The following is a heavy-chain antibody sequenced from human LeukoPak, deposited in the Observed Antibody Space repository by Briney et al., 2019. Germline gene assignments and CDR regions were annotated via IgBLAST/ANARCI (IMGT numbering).Heavy chain of an antibody. CDR1: GFTFSSYG. V-gene: IGHV3-30*18. CDR2: ISYDGSNK. Sequence: GGSLRLSCAASGFTFSSYGMHWVRQAPGKGLEWVAVISYDGSNKYYADSVKGRFTISRDNSKNTLYLQMNSLRAEDTAVYYCAKSQVAGDVWYFDYWGQGTLVTVSS. J-gene: IGHJ4*02. CDR3: AKSQVAGDVWYFDY. D-gene: IGHD6-19*01.